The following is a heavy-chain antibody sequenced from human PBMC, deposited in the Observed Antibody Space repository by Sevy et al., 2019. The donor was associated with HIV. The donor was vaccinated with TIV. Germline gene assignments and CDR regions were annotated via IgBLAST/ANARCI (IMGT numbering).Heavy chain of an antibody. Sequence: GGSLRLSCAASGFIFDDYAMHWVRQAPGKGLEWVSGISWDTVNIAYADSVKGRFTISRDNAKNSLYLQMNSLRAEDTALYYCTKDKRRYDIWTRGGYFDYWGQGTLVTVSS. D-gene: IGHD3-9*01. CDR2: ISWDTVNI. CDR1: GFIFDDYA. J-gene: IGHJ4*02. V-gene: IGHV3-9*01. CDR3: TKDKRRYDIWTRGGYFDY.